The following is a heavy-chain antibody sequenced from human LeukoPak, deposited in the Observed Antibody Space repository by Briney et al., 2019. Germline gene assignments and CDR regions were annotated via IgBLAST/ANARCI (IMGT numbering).Heavy chain of an antibody. CDR2: INHSGST. Sequence: SETLSLTCAVYGGSFSGYYWSWLRQPPGKGLEWLGEINHSGSTNYNPSLKSRVTISVDTSKNQFSLKLSSVTAADTAVYYCARGCYIVVVTAIRWDRDNWFDPWGQGTLVTVSS. J-gene: IGHJ5*02. CDR1: GGSFSGYY. CDR3: ARGCYIVVVTAIRWDRDNWFDP. D-gene: IGHD2-21*02. V-gene: IGHV4-34*01.